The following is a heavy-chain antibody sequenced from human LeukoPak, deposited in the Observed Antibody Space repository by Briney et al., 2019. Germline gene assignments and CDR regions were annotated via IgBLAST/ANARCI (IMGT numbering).Heavy chain of an antibody. CDR1: GFSFSSYW. D-gene: IGHD3-22*01. CDR3: ARAPSEIGGYYPEYFRH. Sequence: PGGSLGLSCAASGFSFSSYWMHWVRQAPGKGLVWISRIKSDGKTNYADSVKGRFTISRDNAKNTVSLQMNSLTAEATGVYYCARAPSEIGGYYPEYFRHWGQGTLVTVSS. V-gene: IGHV3-74*01. CDR2: IKSDGKT. J-gene: IGHJ1*01.